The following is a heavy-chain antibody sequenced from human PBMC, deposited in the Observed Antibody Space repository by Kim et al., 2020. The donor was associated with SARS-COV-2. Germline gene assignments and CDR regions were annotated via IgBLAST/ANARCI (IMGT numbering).Heavy chain of an antibody. J-gene: IGHJ6*02. CDR3: VKPDRVTLRGGMDV. Sequence: GGSLRLSCSASGFTFSSYAMHWVRQAPGKGLEYVSAISSNGGSTYYADSVKGRFTISRDNSKNTLYLQMSSLRAEDTAVYYCVKPDRVTLRGGMDVWGQGTPVTVSS. V-gene: IGHV3-64D*06. CDR2: ISSNGGST. CDR1: GFTFSSYA. D-gene: IGHD4-17*01.